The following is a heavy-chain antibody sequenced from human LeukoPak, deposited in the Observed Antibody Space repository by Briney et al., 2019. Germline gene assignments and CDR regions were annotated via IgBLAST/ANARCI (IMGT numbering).Heavy chain of an antibody. CDR2: INAGNGNT. D-gene: IGHD3-22*01. CDR3: ARKVNYYDSSGPPRGYGMDV. V-gene: IGHV1-3*01. J-gene: IGHJ6*02. CDR1: GYTFTSYA. Sequence: GASVKVSCKASGYTFTSYAMHWVRQAPGQRLEWMGWINAGNGNTKYSQKFQGRVTITRDTSASTAYMELSSLRSEDTAVYYCARKVNYYDSSGPPRGYGMDVWGQGTTVTVSS.